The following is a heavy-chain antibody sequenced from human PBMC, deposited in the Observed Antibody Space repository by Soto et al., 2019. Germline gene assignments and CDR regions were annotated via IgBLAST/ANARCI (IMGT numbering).Heavy chain of an antibody. J-gene: IGHJ5*02. CDR1: GFTFSSYA. V-gene: IGHV3-30-3*01. CDR2: ISYDGSNK. Sequence: PGGSLRLSCAASGFTFSSYAMHWVRQAPDKGLEWVAVISYDGSNKYYADSVKGRFTISRDNSKNTLYLQMNSLRAEDTAVYYCERVITVLWFDPWGQGNLVTVSS. D-gene: IGHD4-4*01. CDR3: ERVITVLWFDP.